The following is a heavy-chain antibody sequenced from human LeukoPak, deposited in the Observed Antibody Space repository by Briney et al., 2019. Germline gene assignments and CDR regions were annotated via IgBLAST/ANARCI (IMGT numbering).Heavy chain of an antibody. J-gene: IGHJ4*02. CDR3: ARDPHLLDY. CDR2: IAYTNTI. CDR1: GFSFSSYS. V-gene: IGHV3-48*01. Sequence: GGSLRLSCTASGFSFSSYSMNWVRQAPGKGLEWVAYIAYTNTIHYADSVRGRFAISRDNAKNSLYLQLNSLRAEDTAVYYCARDPHLLDYWGQGTRVTVSS.